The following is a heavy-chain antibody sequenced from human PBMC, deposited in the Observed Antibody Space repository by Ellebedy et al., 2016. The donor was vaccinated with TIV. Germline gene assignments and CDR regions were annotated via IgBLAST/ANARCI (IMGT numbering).Heavy chain of an antibody. J-gene: IGHJ3*02. Sequence: PSFQGHVTISADKSISTAYLQWSSLKASDTAMYNCARHKGGSNDAFDIWGQGTMVTVSS. D-gene: IGHD3-16*01. V-gene: IGHV5-10-1*01. CDR3: ARHKGGSNDAFDI.